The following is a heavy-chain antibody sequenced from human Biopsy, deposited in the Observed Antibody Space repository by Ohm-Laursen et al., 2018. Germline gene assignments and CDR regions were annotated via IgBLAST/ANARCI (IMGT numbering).Heavy chain of an antibody. J-gene: IGHJ4*02. CDR2: IRGNSDII. Sequence: SLSLSCASSGFTFSSYAMTWFRQAPGKGLEWVSTIRGNSDIIYDTDSVKGRFTISRDNSKNTLYLQMNSLRADDTAVYYCALAAAQTVTHFDYWGQGTLVTVSS. CDR3: ALAAAQTVTHFDY. D-gene: IGHD4-17*01. CDR1: GFTFSSYA. V-gene: IGHV3-23*01.